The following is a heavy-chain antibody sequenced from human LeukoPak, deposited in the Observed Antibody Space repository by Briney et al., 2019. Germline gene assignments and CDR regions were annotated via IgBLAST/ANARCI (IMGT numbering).Heavy chain of an antibody. Sequence: PSETLSLTCAVSGDSLSSDYWTWIRQPPGKGLEWIGYIHTSAGTNYNPSLKSRVTMSVDTSKNQFSLKLKSVTAADTAVYYCARQASGVNWFDPWGQGTLVSVSS. CDR3: ARQASGVNWFDP. V-gene: IGHV4-4*09. J-gene: IGHJ5*02. CDR2: IHTSAGT. CDR1: GDSLSSDY. D-gene: IGHD3-3*01.